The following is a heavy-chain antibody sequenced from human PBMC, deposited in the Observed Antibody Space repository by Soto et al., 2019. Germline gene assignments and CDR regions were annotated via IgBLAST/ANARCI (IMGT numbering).Heavy chain of an antibody. Sequence: QITLKESGPTLVKPTQTLTLTCTFSGFSLSSSGVGVGWIRQPPGKALEWLALIYWDDDRRYRPSLKSRLTITKDTSKTQVVLTMTNMDPVDTATYYCARIGKFYGSGSYYQDYWGQGTLVTVSS. D-gene: IGHD3-10*01. CDR3: ARIGKFYGSGSYYQDY. CDR2: IYWDDDR. CDR1: GFSLSSSGVG. V-gene: IGHV2-5*02. J-gene: IGHJ4*02.